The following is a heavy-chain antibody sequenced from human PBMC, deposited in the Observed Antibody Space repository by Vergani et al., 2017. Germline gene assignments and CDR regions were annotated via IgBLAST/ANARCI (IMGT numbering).Heavy chain of an antibody. V-gene: IGHV1-69*10. D-gene: IGHD3-10*01. J-gene: IGHJ5*02. CDR3: ARTEYGSGSQNWFDP. Sequence: QVQLVQSGAEVKKPGASVKVSCKASGYTFTSYGISWVRQAPGQGLEWMGWIIPILGIANYAQKFQGRVTITADKSTSTAYMELSSLRSEDTAVYYCARTEYGSGSQNWFDPWGQGTLVTVSS. CDR1: GYTFTSYG. CDR2: IIPILGIA.